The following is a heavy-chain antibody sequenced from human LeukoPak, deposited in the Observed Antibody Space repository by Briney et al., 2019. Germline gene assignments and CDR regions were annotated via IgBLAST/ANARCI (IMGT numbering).Heavy chain of an antibody. CDR3: ASRIVGTPDYFDY. J-gene: IGHJ4*02. D-gene: IGHD1-26*01. V-gene: IGHV3-7*01. Sequence: GGSLRLSCAASGFTFRTYCMSWVRQAPGKGLEWVANIMQDGDDKYYVDSVKGRFTISRDNAKNSLYLQLNSLRVEDTAVYYCASRIVGTPDYFDYWGQGTLVTVSS. CDR2: IMQDGDDK. CDR1: GFTFRTYC.